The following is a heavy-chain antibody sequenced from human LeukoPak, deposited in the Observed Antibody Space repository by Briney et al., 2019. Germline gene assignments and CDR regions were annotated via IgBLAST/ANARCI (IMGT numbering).Heavy chain of an antibody. J-gene: IGHJ4*02. CDR3: ARHQWLVPIDY. D-gene: IGHD6-19*01. Sequence: SETLSLTCTVSGGSISSSSYYWGWIRQPPGKGLEWIGSIYYSGSAYYNPSLKSRVTISVDTSKNQFSLKLSSVTAADTAVYYRARHQWLVPIDYWGQGTLVTVSS. V-gene: IGHV4-39*01. CDR1: GGSISSSSYY. CDR2: IYYSGSA.